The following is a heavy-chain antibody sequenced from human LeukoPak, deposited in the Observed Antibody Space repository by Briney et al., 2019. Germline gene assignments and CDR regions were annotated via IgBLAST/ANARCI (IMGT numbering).Heavy chain of an antibody. CDR3: AKGTDYYESSGFDS. J-gene: IGHJ5*01. Sequence: GTSLRLSCVASGFTFSSYGMHWVRQAPGKGLEWVAVTSFDGGDKSYGDSAKGRFTISRDNSKNTLYLQMNSLRAEDTAVYYCAKGTDYYESSGFDSWGQGTLVTVSS. CDR1: GFTFSSYG. CDR2: TSFDGGDK. V-gene: IGHV3-30*18. D-gene: IGHD3-22*01.